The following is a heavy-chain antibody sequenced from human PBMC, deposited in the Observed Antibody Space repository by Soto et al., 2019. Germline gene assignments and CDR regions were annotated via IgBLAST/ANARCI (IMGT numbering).Heavy chain of an antibody. CDR3: AKVTSSSWYYFDY. V-gene: IGHV3-30*18. CDR2: ISYDGSNK. CDR1: GFIFSNYG. J-gene: IGHJ4*02. Sequence: GGSLRLSCAASGFIFSNYGIHWVRQAPGKGLEWVAVISYDGSNKYYADSVKGRFTISRDNSKNTLYLQMNSLRAEDTAVYYCAKVTSSSWYYFDYWGQGTLVTVSS. D-gene: IGHD6-13*01.